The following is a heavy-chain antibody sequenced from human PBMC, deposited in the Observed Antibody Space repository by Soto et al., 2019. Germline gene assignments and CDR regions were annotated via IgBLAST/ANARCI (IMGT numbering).Heavy chain of an antibody. CDR3: TSGSVEGV. J-gene: IGHJ6*02. D-gene: IGHD2-15*01. V-gene: IGHV3-15*07. CDR1: GFTISNAW. CDR2: IKTNGEGGTT. Sequence: EAQLLESGGGLVKPGGSLRLSCAASGFTISNAWMNWVRQAPGKGLEWVGRIKTNGEGGTTDYAAPVKGRFVISRDDSKNTLYLQMHSLRPDDTAVYYCTSGSVEGVWGQGTTVTVSS.